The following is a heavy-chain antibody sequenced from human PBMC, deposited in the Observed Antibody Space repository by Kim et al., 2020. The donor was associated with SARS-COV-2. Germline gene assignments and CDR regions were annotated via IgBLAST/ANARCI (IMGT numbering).Heavy chain of an antibody. CDR1: GVIVSGNY. V-gene: IGHV3-53*01. Sequence: GGSLRLSCAASGVIVSGNYMSWVRQAPGKGLEWVSVIYDDGRTFYADSVKGRLTISRDHSKNILYLHMDSLRAEDTAVYYCARGKVGGRLFTFYYFDHWGQGTRVTVSS. D-gene: IGHD3-9*01. CDR3: ARGKVGGRLFTFYYFDH. CDR2: IYDDGRT. J-gene: IGHJ4*02.